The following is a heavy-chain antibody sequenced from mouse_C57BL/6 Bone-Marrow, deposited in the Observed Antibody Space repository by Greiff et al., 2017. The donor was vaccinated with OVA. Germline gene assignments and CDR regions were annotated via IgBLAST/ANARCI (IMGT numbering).Heavy chain of an antibody. CDR2: IHPNSGST. D-gene: IGHD2-5*01. CDR3: ASGDYSNYDYYAMDY. V-gene: IGHV1-64*01. J-gene: IGHJ4*01. CDR1: GYTFTSYW. Sequence: VKLMESGAELVKPGASVKLSCKASGYTFTSYWMHWVKQRPGQGLEWIGMIHPNSGSTNYNEKFKSKATLTVDKSSSTAYMQLSSLTSEDSAVYYCASGDYSNYDYYAMDYWGQGTSVTVSS.